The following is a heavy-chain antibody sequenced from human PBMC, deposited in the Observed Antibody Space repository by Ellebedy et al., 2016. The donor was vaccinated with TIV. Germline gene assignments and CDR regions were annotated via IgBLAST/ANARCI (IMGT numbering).Heavy chain of an antibody. CDR1: GFTFSNYA. Sequence: GESLKISCAASGFTFSNYAMCWVRQAPGKGLEWVSTISGSNTYYADSVRGRLTISRDNSRNTLYLQINSLRAEDTAVYYCAREVVGGQGDMDVWGQGTTVTVSS. CDR3: AREVVGGQGDMDV. CDR2: ISGSNT. D-gene: IGHD2-15*01. V-gene: IGHV3-23*01. J-gene: IGHJ6*02.